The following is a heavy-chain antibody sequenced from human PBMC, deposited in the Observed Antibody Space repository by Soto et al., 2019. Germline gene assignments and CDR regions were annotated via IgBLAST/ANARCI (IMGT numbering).Heavy chain of an antibody. J-gene: IGHJ4*02. Sequence: VHLVQSGAEVKKPGTSVKVSCKASGGTFSSYTISWVRQAPGQGLEWMGRIIPILGIANYAQKFQGRVTITADKPTCTAYMGLSSLRSEDTAVYYCARGGVTMVRGVTRSFDYWGQGTLVTVSS. CDR1: GGTFSSYT. CDR3: ARGGVTMVRGVTRSFDY. V-gene: IGHV1-69*02. CDR2: IIPILGIA. D-gene: IGHD3-10*01.